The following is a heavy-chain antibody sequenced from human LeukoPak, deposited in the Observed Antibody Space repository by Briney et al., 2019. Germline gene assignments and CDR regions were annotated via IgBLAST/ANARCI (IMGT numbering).Heavy chain of an antibody. D-gene: IGHD3-22*01. Sequence: TLSLTCTVSGGSISRGGYYGSWIRRHPGKGLEWIGYIYYSGSTYYNPSLKSRVTIAVDTSNNQFSLKLSSVTAADKAVYYCASTMTRGGFDYWGQGTLVTVSS. J-gene: IGHJ4*02. CDR1: GGSISRGGYY. V-gene: IGHV4-31*03. CDR2: IYYSGST. CDR3: ASTMTRGGFDY.